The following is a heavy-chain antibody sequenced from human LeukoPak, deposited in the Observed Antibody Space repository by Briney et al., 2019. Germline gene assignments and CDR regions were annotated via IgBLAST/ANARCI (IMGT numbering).Heavy chain of an antibody. V-gene: IGHV3-23*01. CDR1: GFTFNSYA. Sequence: GGSLRLSCAASGFTFNSYAMSWVRQAPGKGLEWVSGISDSGAGKYYADSVKGRFTISRDNAKNSLYLQMNSLRAEDTAVYYCASPPSVDSSSPYYFEYWGQGTLVTVSS. D-gene: IGHD6-6*01. CDR2: ISDSGAGK. CDR3: ASPPSVDSSSPYYFEY. J-gene: IGHJ4*02.